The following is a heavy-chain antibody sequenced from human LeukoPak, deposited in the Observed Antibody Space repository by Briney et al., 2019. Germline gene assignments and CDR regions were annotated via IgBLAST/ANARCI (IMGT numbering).Heavy chain of an antibody. CDR3: AKVGELRLGYYYSMDV. J-gene: IGHJ6*03. CDR1: GFTFAPYA. D-gene: IGHD2-15*01. V-gene: IGHV3-23*01. Sequence: QPGGSLRLSCAASGFTFAPYAMSWVRQAPGKGLEWVSAMSGSVSSTYYADSVKGRFTISRDNSKNTLFLQMSGLRADDTAVYYCAKVGELRLGYYYSMDVWGKGTTVTVSS. CDR2: MSGSVSST.